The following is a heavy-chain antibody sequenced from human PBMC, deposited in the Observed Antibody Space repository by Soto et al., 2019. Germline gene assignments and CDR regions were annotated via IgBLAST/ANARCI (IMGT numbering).Heavy chain of an antibody. CDR1: GFTFGDYA. V-gene: IGHV3-72*01. CDR2: IRDKAHSYTT. D-gene: IGHD6-13*01. Sequence: GGSLRLSCAASGFTFGDYAMGWFRQAPGKGLEWVGFIRDKAHSYTTEYAASVKGRFTISRDDSKNSLYLQMNSLKTEDTAVYYCARIYSSTWYGSFFDYCGQGTLVTVSS. J-gene: IGHJ4*02. CDR3: ARIYSSTWYGSFFDY.